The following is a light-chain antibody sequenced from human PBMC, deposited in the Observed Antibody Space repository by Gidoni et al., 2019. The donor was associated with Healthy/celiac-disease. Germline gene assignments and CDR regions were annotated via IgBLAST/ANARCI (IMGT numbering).Light chain of an antibody. CDR2: AAY. J-gene: IGKJ2*04. CDR3: QQTYSTPMCS. Sequence: IHMTQSPSSLSASVGDRVTITCRASQSICSYLYWYQQKQGKAPKLLIYAAYSLQSGVPARCSGSGSGTDLTLTSSKQQHEEFAAYNCQQTYSTPMCSFGQXTKLEIK. CDR1: QSICSY. V-gene: IGKV1-39*01.